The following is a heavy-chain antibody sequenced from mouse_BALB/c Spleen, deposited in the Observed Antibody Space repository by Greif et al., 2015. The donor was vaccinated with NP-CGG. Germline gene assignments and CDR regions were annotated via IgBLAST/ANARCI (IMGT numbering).Heavy chain of an antibody. V-gene: IGHV1-80*01. D-gene: IGHD2-1*01. CDR1: GYAFSSYW. Sequence: QVQLQQSGAELVRPGSSVKISCKASGYAFSSYWMNWVKQRPGQGLEWIGQIYPGDGDTNYNGNFKGKATLTADKSSSTAYMQLSSLTSEVSAVYFCARVCNYYFDYWGQGTTLTVSS. J-gene: IGHJ2*01. CDR2: IYPGDGDT. CDR3: ARVCNYYFDY.